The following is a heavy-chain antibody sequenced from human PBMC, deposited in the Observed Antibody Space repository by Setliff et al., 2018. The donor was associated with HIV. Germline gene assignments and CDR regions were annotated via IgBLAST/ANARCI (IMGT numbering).Heavy chain of an antibody. Sequence: LRLSCAASGFTFSSYGMHWVRQAPGKGLEWVAIISYDGSNKYYAGSVKGRFTISRDNSKNTLYLQMNSLRAEDTAVYYRAKDRSLGWFGELLSSPSDYWGQGTLVTVSS. D-gene: IGHD3-10*01. CDR3: AKDRSLGWFGELLSSPSDY. CDR1: GFTFSSYG. CDR2: ISYDGSNK. V-gene: IGHV3-30*18. J-gene: IGHJ4*02.